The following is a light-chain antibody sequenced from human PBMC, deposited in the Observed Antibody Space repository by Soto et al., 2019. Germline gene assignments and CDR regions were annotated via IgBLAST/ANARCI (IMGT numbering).Light chain of an antibody. CDR3: QTWGTGIWV. CDR1: TGHSSYA. Sequence: QPVLTQSPSASASLGASVKLTCTLSTGHSSYAIAWHQQQPEKGPRYLMKLHSDGSHIKGDAIPDRFSGSSSGAERYLTISSLQSEDEADYYCQTWGTGIWVFGGGTKVTVL. CDR2: LHSDGSH. J-gene: IGLJ3*02. V-gene: IGLV4-69*01.